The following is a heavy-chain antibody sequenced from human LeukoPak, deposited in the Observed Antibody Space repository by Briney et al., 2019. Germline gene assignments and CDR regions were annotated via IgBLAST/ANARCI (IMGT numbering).Heavy chain of an antibody. CDR2: IIPIFGTA. D-gene: IGHD3-22*01. CDR3: ARENDSSGYYPDYYYYGMDV. CDR1: GGTFSSYA. J-gene: IGHJ6*02. V-gene: IGHV1-69*01. Sequence: VASVKVSCTASGGTFSSYAISWVRQAPGQGLEWMGGIIPIFGTANYAQKFQGRVTITADESTSTAYMELSSLRSEDTAVYYCARENDSSGYYPDYYYYGMDVWGQGTTVTVSS.